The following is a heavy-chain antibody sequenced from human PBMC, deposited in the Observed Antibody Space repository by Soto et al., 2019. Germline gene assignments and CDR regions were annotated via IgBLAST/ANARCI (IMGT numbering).Heavy chain of an antibody. CDR1: GTSVTSYSYY. CDR2: VFTSENT. V-gene: IGHV4-61*01. D-gene: IGHD3-22*01. Sequence: QVQLQESGPGLVKPSETLSLTCNVSGTSVTSYSYYWNWIRQTPGKGLEWIGYVFTSENTKYNPSLKGRASISVDASKNQFSLTLTSMTAADTAVYYCTRAHITMIAYYWGPGTLVTVSS. J-gene: IGHJ4*02. CDR3: TRAHITMIAYY.